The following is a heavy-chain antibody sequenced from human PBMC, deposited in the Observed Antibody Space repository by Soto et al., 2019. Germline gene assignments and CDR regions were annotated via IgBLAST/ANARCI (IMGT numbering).Heavy chain of an antibody. Sequence: SGGSLRLSCVASGFTFSDYAMSWVRQAPGKGLEWVSGISGSGSSTYYADSVKGRFTISRDNSKNTLYLQMNSLRAEDTAVYYCAKDWGYYGSGSSYFDYWGQGALVTVSS. CDR1: GFTFSDYA. CDR3: AKDWGYYGSGSSYFDY. CDR2: ISGSGSST. J-gene: IGHJ4*02. V-gene: IGHV3-23*01. D-gene: IGHD3-10*01.